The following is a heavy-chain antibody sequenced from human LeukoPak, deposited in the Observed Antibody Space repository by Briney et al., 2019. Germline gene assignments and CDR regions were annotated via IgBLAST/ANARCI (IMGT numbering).Heavy chain of an antibody. Sequence: PSQTLSLTCTVSGGSISSGSYYWSWIRQPAGKGLEWIGRIYTSGSTNYNPSPKSRVTISVDTSKNQFSLKLSSVTAADTAVYYCAREARGTPPIGLKQYQLLKPDAFDIWGQGTMVTVSS. CDR1: GGSISSGSYY. CDR2: IYTSGST. J-gene: IGHJ3*02. CDR3: AREARGTPPIGLKQYQLLKPDAFDI. V-gene: IGHV4-61*02. D-gene: IGHD2-2*01.